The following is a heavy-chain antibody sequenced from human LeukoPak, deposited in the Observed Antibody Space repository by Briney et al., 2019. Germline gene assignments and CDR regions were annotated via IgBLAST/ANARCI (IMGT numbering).Heavy chain of an antibody. V-gene: IGHV4-39*01. J-gene: IGHJ4*02. Sequence: SETLSLTCTVSGGSISSSSYYWGWIRQPPGKGLEWIGSIYYSGSTYYNPSLKSRVTISVDTSKNQFSLKLSSVTAADTAVYYCAGHPAHYYDSSGYYVFDYWGQGTLVTVSS. CDR2: IYYSGST. D-gene: IGHD3-22*01. CDR1: GGSISSSSYY. CDR3: AGHPAHYYDSSGYYVFDY.